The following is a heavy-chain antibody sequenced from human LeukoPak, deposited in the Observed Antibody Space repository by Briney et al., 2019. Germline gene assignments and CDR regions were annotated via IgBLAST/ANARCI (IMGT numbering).Heavy chain of an antibody. D-gene: IGHD3-22*01. J-gene: IGHJ4*02. Sequence: SETLSLTCTVSGGSISGYYWSWIRQPPGKGLKWIGYIFSSGSTNYNPSLKSRVTISEDTSVNQFSLKLSSVTAADTAVYYCARHYYDRSDSYSFDYWGQGTLVTVSS. CDR2: IFSSGST. CDR1: GGSISGYY. CDR3: ARHYYDRSDSYSFDY. V-gene: IGHV4-59*08.